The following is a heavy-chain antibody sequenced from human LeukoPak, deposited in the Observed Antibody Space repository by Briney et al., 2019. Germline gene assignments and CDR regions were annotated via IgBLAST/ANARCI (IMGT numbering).Heavy chain of an antibody. V-gene: IGHV1-8*01. CDR1: GYTFTSYD. D-gene: IGHD3-10*01. Sequence: ASVKVSCKASGYTFTSYDINWVRQATGQGLEWMGWMNPNSGNTGYAQKFQGRVTMTRNTSISTAYMELSSLRSEDTAVYYCARARHYFYGSGSYYHPFDPWGQGTLVTVSS. CDR2: MNPNSGNT. J-gene: IGHJ5*02. CDR3: ARARHYFYGSGSYYHPFDP.